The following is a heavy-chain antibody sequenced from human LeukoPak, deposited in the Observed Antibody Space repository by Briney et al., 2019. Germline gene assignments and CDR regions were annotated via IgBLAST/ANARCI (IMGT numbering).Heavy chain of an antibody. Sequence: ASVKVSCKASGYTFTGYYMHWVRQAPGQGLEWMGWINPNSGGTNYAQKFQGRVTMTRDTSISTAYMELSRLRSDDTAVYYCARVAAAGNYYYYGMDVWGQGTTVTVPS. D-gene: IGHD6-13*01. CDR2: INPNSGGT. CDR1: GYTFTGYY. J-gene: IGHJ6*02. CDR3: ARVAAAGNYYYYGMDV. V-gene: IGHV1-2*02.